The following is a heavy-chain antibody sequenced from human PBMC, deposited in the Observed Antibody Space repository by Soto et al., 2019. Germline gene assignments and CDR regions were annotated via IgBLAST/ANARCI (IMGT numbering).Heavy chain of an antibody. J-gene: IGHJ5*02. CDR3: ARSSGRSYYDSSPGFDP. Sequence: ASVKVSCKASGYTFTSYDMHWVRQAPGQGLEWMGIINPSGGSTSYAQKFQGRVTMTRDTSTSTVYMELSSLRSEDTAVYYCARSSGRSYYDSSPGFDPWGKGTLVTVSS. D-gene: IGHD3-22*01. CDR1: GYTFTSYD. CDR2: INPSGGST. V-gene: IGHV1-46*01.